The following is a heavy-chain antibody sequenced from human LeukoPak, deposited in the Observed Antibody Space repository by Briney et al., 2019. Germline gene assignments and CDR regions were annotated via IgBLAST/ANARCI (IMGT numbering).Heavy chain of an antibody. V-gene: IGHV3-23*01. J-gene: IGHJ4*02. D-gene: IGHD3-9*01. CDR2: ISDSGGST. Sequence: GGSLRLSCAASGFTFSKYAMSWVRQAPGKGLEWVSAISDSGGSTYYADSVKGRFTISRDNSKNTLYLQVNSLRAEDTAVYYCATGRLVTPWFCGQGTLVTVSS. CDR3: ATGRLVTPWF. CDR1: GFTFSKYA.